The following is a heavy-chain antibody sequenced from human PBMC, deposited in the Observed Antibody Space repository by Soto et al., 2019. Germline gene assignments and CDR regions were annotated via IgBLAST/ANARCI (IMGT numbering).Heavy chain of an antibody. D-gene: IGHD6-13*01. Sequence: EVQLVEPGGGLVQPGRSLRLSCAASGFTFDDYAMHWVRQVPGKGLEWVSGIPWNSGSIGYADSVKGRFAISRDNAKNSLHLQMNSLRAEDTAFYYCVKDESINWYSGHFRHWGQGTLVTVSS. CDR1: GFTFDDYA. CDR3: VKDESINWYSGHFRH. V-gene: IGHV3-9*01. J-gene: IGHJ1*01. CDR2: IPWNSGSI.